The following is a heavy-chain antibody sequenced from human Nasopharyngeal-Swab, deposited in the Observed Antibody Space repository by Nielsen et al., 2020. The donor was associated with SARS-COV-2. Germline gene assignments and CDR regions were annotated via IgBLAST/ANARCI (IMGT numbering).Heavy chain of an antibody. D-gene: IGHD3-10*01. CDR3: AKANVLFWFGQFKNVGFDI. V-gene: IGHV3-30*18. CDR2: ISYEGSKK. CDR1: GFSFNNYG. Sequence: GESLKISCKASGFSFNNYGMHWVRQAPGKGLEWVAVISYEGSKKFYAESVEGRFTISRDYSKTTLYLQMDSLRTDDTAMYYCAKANVLFWFGQFKNVGFDIWGQGTMVAVSS. J-gene: IGHJ3*02.